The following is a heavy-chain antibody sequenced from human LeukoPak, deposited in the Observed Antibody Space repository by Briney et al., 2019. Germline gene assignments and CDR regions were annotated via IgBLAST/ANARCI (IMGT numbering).Heavy chain of an antibody. CDR1: GYSFTNYW. J-gene: IGHJ4*02. D-gene: IGHD3-22*01. CDR3: ARDWTYYYDSSGYYSQGYYFDY. Sequence: GESLKISCKGSGYSFTNYWIGWVRQMPGKGLEWMGIIYPGDSDIRYSPSFQGQVTISADKSTSTAYLQWSSLKASDSAMYYCARDWTYYYDSSGYYSQGYYFDYWGQGTLVTVSS. CDR2: IYPGDSDI. V-gene: IGHV5-51*01.